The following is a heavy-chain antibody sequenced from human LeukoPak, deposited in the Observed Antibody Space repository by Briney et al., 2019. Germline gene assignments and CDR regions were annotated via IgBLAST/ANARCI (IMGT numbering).Heavy chain of an antibody. CDR1: GFTFSSYA. V-gene: IGHV3-33*01. CDR3: ARDYYYGSGSYYNGDC. Sequence: GGSLRLSCAASGFTFSSYAMHWVRQAPGKGLEWVAVIWYDGSNKYYADSVKGRFTISRDNSKNTLYLQMNSLRAEDTAVYYCARDYYYGSGSYYNGDCWGQGTLVTVSS. D-gene: IGHD3-10*01. J-gene: IGHJ4*02. CDR2: IWYDGSNK.